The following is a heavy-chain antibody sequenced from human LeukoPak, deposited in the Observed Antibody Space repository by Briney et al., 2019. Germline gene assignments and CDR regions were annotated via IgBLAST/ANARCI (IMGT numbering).Heavy chain of an antibody. V-gene: IGHV4-34*01. CDR3: ARGYFSGWYHSWFDP. J-gene: IGHJ5*02. Sequence: SETLSLTCTVSGGSISSYYWSWIRQPPGKGLEWIGEINHSGSTNYNPSLKSRVTISVDTSKNQFSLKLSSVTAADTAVYYCARGYFSGWYHSWFDPWGQGTLVTVS. CDR1: GGSISSYY. CDR2: INHSGST. D-gene: IGHD6-19*01.